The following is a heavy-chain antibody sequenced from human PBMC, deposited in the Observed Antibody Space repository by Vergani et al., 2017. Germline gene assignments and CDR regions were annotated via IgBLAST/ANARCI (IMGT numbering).Heavy chain of an antibody. CDR2: IIPIFGTA. V-gene: IGHV1-69*01. CDR1: GGTFSSYA. CDR3: ARVGAYCGGDCPMYYFDY. D-gene: IGHD2-21*01. J-gene: IGHJ4*02. Sequence: QVQLVQSGAEVKKPGSSVKVSCKASGGTFSSYAISWVRQAPGQGLEWMGGIIPIFGTANYAQKFQGRVTITADESTSTAYMELSSLRSEDTAVYYCARVGAYCGGDCPMYYFDYWGQGTLVTVSS.